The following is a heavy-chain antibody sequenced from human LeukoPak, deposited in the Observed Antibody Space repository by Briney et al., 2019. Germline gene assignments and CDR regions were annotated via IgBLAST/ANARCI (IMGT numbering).Heavy chain of an antibody. CDR3: ARESTFPDGGTMIQYFDY. V-gene: IGHV4-31*03. CDR2: IYYSGST. J-gene: IGHJ4*02. D-gene: IGHD3-22*01. CDR1: GGSISSGGYY. Sequence: SQTLSLTCTVSGGSISSGGYYWSWIRQHPGKGLEWIGYIYYSGSTYYNPSPKSRVTISVDTSKNQFSLKLSSVTAADTAVYYCARESTFPDGGTMIQYFDYWGQGTLVTVSS.